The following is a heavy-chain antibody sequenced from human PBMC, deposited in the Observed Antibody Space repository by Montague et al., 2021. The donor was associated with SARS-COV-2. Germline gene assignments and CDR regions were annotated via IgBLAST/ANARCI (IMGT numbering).Heavy chain of an antibody. V-gene: IGHV4-61*02. CDR2: IYTRGGA. CDR1: GGSISSGGHY. J-gene: IGHJ4*02. Sequence: TLSLTCTVSGGSISSGGHYWSWIRQPAGKGLEWLGLIYTRGGATYNPALESRVTMSVDTSKNQLSLKLNSVTAADTAVYYCAKPLATGNYYYWGQGTLVTVSS. D-gene: IGHD1-1*01. CDR3: AKPLATGNYYY.